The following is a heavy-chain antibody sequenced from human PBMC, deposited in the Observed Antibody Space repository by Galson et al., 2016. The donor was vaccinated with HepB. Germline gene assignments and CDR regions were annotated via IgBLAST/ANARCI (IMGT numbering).Heavy chain of an antibody. V-gene: IGHV4-59*01. J-gene: IGHJ4*02. CDR2: IYYSGNT. CDR1: GGSISSYY. CDR3: ARLMGLWSPIQGYFDY. Sequence: SETLSLTCTVSGGSISSYYWSWIRQPPGKGLEWIGYIYYSGNTDYNPSLKSRVTISVDTSKNQFSLRLSSVTAADTALYYCARLMGLWSPIQGYFDYWGQGALVTVSS. D-gene: IGHD3-10*01.